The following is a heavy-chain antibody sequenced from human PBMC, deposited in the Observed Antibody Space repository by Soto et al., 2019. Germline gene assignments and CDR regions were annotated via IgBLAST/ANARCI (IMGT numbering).Heavy chain of an antibody. CDR3: ARVGLASITGSPYFDY. V-gene: IGHV3-66*01. J-gene: IGHJ4*02. Sequence: GGSLRLSCAASGFTVSSNYMSWVRQAPGKGLEWVSVIYSGGSTYYADSVKGRFTISRDNSKNTLYLQMNSLRAEDTAVYYCARVGLASITGSPYFDYWGQGTLVTVSS. D-gene: IGHD1-20*01. CDR1: GFTVSSNY. CDR2: IYSGGST.